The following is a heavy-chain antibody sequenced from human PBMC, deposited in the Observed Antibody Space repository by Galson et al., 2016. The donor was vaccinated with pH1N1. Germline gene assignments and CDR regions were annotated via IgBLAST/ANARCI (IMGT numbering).Heavy chain of an antibody. CDR1: GFTFDDYA. CDR3: ARDNHYYYYGMDV. J-gene: IGHJ6*02. CDR2: ISWNSGTL. V-gene: IGHV3-9*01. Sequence: SLRLSCAASGFTFDDYAMHWVRQAPGKGLEWVSGISWNSGTLGYADSVKGRFTISKDNAKNSLYLQMNSLRAEDTAVYYCARDNHYYYYGMDVWGQGTTVTVSS.